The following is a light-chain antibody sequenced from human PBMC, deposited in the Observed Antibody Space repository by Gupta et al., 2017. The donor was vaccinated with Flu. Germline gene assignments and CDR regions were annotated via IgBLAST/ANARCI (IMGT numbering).Light chain of an antibody. Sequence: DIQMTQSPSSLSASVGDRVTITCRASQGIRDDLAWYQQKPGKAPKSLIYSASTLQNEVPSRYSGSGSGTEFTLTINSLQPEDSATYYCQQYNGYPVTFGQGTRLEI. J-gene: IGKJ5*01. CDR1: QGIRDD. V-gene: IGKV1-16*01. CDR3: QQYNGYPVT. CDR2: SAS.